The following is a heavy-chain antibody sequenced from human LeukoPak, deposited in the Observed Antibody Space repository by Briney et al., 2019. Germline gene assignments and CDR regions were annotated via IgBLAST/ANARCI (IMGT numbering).Heavy chain of an antibody. CDR1: GYTFTGYY. Sequence: ASVKISCKASGYTFTGYYMHWVRQAPGQGLEWMGRINPNSGGTNYAQKFQGRVTMTRDTSISTAYMELSRLRSDETAVHSCARFGRGYSYGVDYWGQGTLVTVSS. D-gene: IGHD5-18*01. J-gene: IGHJ4*02. CDR3: ARFGRGYSYGVDY. V-gene: IGHV1-2*06. CDR2: INPNSGGT.